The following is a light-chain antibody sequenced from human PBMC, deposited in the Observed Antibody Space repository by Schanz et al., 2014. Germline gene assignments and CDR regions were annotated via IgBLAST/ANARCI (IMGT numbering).Light chain of an antibody. CDR1: QSVSSN. J-gene: IGKJ1*01. CDR2: RAS. Sequence: ETVMTQSPATLSVSPGERATLSCRASQSVSSNLAWFQQKPGQAPRLLIYRASSRAPGISARFSGSGSGTDFTLTISGLQSEDFAMYYCQQYNEWPRTFGQGTRVEIK. CDR3: QQYNEWPRT. V-gene: IGKV3-15*01.